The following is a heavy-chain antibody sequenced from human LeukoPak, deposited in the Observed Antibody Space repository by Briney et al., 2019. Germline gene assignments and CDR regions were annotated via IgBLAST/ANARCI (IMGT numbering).Heavy chain of an antibody. Sequence: GGSLRLSCAASGFTFSSYSMNWVRQAPGKGLEWVSYISSSSSTIYYADSVKGRFTISRDNAKNSLYLQMNILRDEDTAVYYCARDSDYGDYLWPPDYWGQGTLVTVSS. CDR2: ISSSSSTI. J-gene: IGHJ4*02. CDR3: ARDSDYGDYLWPPDY. CDR1: GFTFSSYS. V-gene: IGHV3-48*02. D-gene: IGHD4-17*01.